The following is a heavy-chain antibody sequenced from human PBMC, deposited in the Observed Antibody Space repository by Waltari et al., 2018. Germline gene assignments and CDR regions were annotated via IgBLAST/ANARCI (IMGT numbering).Heavy chain of an antibody. V-gene: IGHV3-74*01. CDR3: ARGDTVVVVPAPTLDY. J-gene: IGHJ4*02. Sequence: EVQLVESGGGLVQPGGSVRVSCTTSGFTFNNYWMHWSRQTPGRGLVWVSRINSDGSTTTYADSVRGRFTISRDNARNTLYLQMNSLRADDTAVYYCARGDTVVVVPAPTLDYWGQGTLVTVSS. CDR2: INSDGSTT. D-gene: IGHD2-15*01. CDR1: GFTFNNYW.